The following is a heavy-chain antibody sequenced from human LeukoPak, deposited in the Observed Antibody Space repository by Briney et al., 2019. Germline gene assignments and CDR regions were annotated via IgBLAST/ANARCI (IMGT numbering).Heavy chain of an antibody. J-gene: IGHJ6*04. CDR2: IIPIFGTA. CDR1: GGTFSSYA. D-gene: IGHD6-13*01. CDR3: ASHSGVPTAAGTGYYYYGMDV. V-gene: IGHV1-69*06. Sequence: SVKVSCKAPGGTFSSYAISWVQQAPGQGLEWMGGIIPIFGTANYAQKFQGRVTITADKSTSTAYMELSSLRSEDTAVYYCASHSGVPTAAGTGYYYYGMDVWGKGTTVTVSS.